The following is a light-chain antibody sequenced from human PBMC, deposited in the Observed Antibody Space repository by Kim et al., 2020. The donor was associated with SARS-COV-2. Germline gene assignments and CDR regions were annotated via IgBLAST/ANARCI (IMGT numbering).Light chain of an antibody. CDR3: SSYAGSNNVV. Sequence: GQSITVSCTGTSSVVGDYNYVSWYQQHPGKAPKLMIYEVSKRPSGVPDRFSGSKSGNTASLTVSGLKAENEADYYCSSYAGSNNVVFGGGTQLTVL. V-gene: IGLV2-8*01. J-gene: IGLJ2*01. CDR2: EVS. CDR1: SSVVGDYNY.